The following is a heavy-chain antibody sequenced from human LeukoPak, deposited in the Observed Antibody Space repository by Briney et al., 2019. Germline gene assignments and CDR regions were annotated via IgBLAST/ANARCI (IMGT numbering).Heavy chain of an antibody. Sequence: GGSLRHSCAASGFTFSSYAMSWVRQAPGKGLECVSAISGSGGSTYYADSVKGRFTISRDNSKNTLYLQMNCLRAEDTAVYYCAKDRVPLRSTSDYWGQGTLVTVSS. D-gene: IGHD4-17*01. V-gene: IGHV3-23*01. J-gene: IGHJ4*02. CDR1: GFTFSSYA. CDR3: AKDRVPLRSTSDY. CDR2: ISGSGGST.